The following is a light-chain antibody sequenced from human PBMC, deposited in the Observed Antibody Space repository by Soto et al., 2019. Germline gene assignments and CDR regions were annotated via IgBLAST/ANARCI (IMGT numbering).Light chain of an antibody. CDR2: DVT. V-gene: IGLV2-14*01. CDR1: SSDVGGFEY. J-gene: IGLJ7*01. Sequence: QSVLSQPASVSGSPGQSITISYTGTSSDVGGFEYVSWYQHQPGKAPKLIIYDVTKRPSGVSNRFSGSKSGNTASLTISGIQAEDEGDYYCGSITRSSTSVFGTGTQLTVL. CDR3: GSITRSSTSV.